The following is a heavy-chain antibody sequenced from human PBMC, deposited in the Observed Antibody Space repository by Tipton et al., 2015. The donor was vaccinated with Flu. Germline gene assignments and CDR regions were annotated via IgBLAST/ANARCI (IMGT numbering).Heavy chain of an antibody. V-gene: IGHV4-34*01. CDR2: INDSEIT. D-gene: IGHD6-6*01. CDR3: ARGESRSYIAARLGFDY. J-gene: IGHJ4*02. CDR1: GGSFGDYY. Sequence: TLSLTCAVYGGSFGDYYWNWIRQPPGKGLEWIGEINDSEITKYRPSLMSRLTISMDTSKRQISLELASVTAADTAVYYCARGESRSYIAARLGFDYWGQGTLVTVSS.